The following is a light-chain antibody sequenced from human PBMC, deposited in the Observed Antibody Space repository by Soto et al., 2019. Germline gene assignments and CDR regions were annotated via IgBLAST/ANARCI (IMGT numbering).Light chain of an antibody. CDR2: DVS. Sequence: QSALTQPASVSGSPGQSITISCTGTSSDIGAYNYVSWYQQHPGKAPKLLIYDVSDRPSGISSRFSGSKSGSTASLTISGLQAEDEAEYHCTSYTTGSSVVFGGGTKVTVL. V-gene: IGLV2-14*03. CDR3: TSYTTGSSVV. CDR1: SSDIGAYNY. J-gene: IGLJ2*01.